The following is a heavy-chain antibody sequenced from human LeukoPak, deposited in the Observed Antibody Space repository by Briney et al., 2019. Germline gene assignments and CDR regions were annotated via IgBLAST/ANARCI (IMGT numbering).Heavy chain of an antibody. Sequence: PGGSLRLSCAASALTFSSYWMTWVRQAPGKGLEWVANIKEDGSEKYYVDSVKGRFTISRDNAKKSLYLQMNSLRAEDTAVYYCARRPGGYYDSNGILEYFEYWGQGTLVTVSS. CDR1: ALTFSSYW. V-gene: IGHV3-7*01. J-gene: IGHJ4*02. CDR2: IKEDGSEK. D-gene: IGHD3-22*01. CDR3: ARRPGGYYDSNGILEYFEY.